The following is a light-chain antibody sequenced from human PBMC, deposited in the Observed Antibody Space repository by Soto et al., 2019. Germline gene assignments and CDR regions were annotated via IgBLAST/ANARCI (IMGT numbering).Light chain of an antibody. CDR2: WAS. V-gene: IGKV4-1*01. J-gene: IGKJ4*01. CDR3: QQYYTAPLT. CDR1: QSVLYSSNNKNY. Sequence: DIVMTQSPDSLAVSLGERATINCKSSQSVLYSSNNKNYLAWYQQKPGQPPKLLISWASSRESGVPDRFSGSWSGTDFTLTISSMQAEDVAVYSCQQYYTAPLTFGGGTKVEIK.